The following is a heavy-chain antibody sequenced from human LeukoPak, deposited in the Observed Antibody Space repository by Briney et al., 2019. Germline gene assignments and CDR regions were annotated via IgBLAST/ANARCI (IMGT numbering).Heavy chain of an antibody. CDR1: GFTVSSNY. J-gene: IGHJ3*01. CDR2: IHSGGDT. Sequence: PGGSLRLSCAASGFTVSSNYMSWVRQAPGKGLEWVSLIHSGGDTYYADSVKGRFTISRDNSKNTLYLQMNNLRADDTAVYYCATRYCSGTSCYRGAFDVWGQGTMVTVSS. V-gene: IGHV3-66*02. D-gene: IGHD2-2*02. CDR3: ATRYCSGTSCYRGAFDV.